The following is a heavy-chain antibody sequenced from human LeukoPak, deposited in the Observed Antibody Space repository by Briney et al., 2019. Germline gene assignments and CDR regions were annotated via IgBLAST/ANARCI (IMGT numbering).Heavy chain of an antibody. CDR2: IYSGGST. CDR1: GFTVSSNY. V-gene: IGHV3-53*01. CDR3: ARVDHYSGYECFDY. J-gene: IGHJ4*02. Sequence: GGSLRLSCAASGFTVSSNYMSWVRQAPGKGLEWVSVIYSGGSTYYADSVKGRFTISRDNSKNTLYLQMNSLRAEDTAVYYCARVDHYSGYECFDYWGQGTLVTVSS. D-gene: IGHD5-12*01.